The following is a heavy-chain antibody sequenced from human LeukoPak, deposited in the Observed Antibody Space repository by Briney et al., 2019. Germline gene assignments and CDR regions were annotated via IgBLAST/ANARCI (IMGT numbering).Heavy chain of an antibody. CDR1: GGSFSGYY. CDR2: INHSGST. Sequence: SETLSLTCAVDGGSFSGYYWSWIRQPPGKGLEWIGEINHSGSTNYNPSLKSRVTMSVDTSKNQFSLKLNSVTAADTAVYYCARRGLLPLDYWGQGTLVTVSS. V-gene: IGHV4-34*01. D-gene: IGHD3/OR15-3a*01. J-gene: IGHJ4*02. CDR3: ARRGLLPLDY.